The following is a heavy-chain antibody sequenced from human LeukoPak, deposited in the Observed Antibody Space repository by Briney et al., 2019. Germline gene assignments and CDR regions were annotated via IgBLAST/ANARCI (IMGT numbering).Heavy chain of an antibody. CDR2: IYYSGST. J-gene: IGHJ6*03. D-gene: IGHD1-1*01. CDR1: GYSISSGYY. V-gene: IGHV4-61*01. CDR3: ATVLLDPYYYYYYMDV. Sequence: SETLSLTCAVSGYSISSGYYWGWIRQPPGKGLEWIGYIYYSGSTNYNPSLKSRVTISVDTSKNQFSLKLSSVTAADTAVYYCATVLLDPYYYYYYMDVWGKGTTVTVSS.